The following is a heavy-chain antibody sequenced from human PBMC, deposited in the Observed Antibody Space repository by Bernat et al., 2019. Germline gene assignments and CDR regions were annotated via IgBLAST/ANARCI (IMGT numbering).Heavy chain of an antibody. J-gene: IGHJ4*02. D-gene: IGHD3-10*01. Sequence: QVQLQQWGAGLLQPSETLSLTCAVHGGSISSGDYYWSWIRQHPGKGLEWIGYIYYSGSTYYNPSLKSRVTISVDTSKNQFSLKLSSVTAADTAVYYCAREYYYGSGSYSFYFDYWGQGTLVTVSS. CDR3: AREYYYGSGSYSFYFDY. CDR2: IYYSGST. V-gene: IGHV4-31*11. CDR1: GGSISSGDYY.